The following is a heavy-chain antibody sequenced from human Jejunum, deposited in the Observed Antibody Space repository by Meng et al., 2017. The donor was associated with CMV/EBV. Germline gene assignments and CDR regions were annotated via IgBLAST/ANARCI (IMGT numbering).Heavy chain of an antibody. D-gene: IGHD6-6*01. J-gene: IGHJ4*02. CDR3: ARQAARAGADY. Sequence: CKTSGYDFTSYWIGWVRQISGKGLEWMGIIHPLDSDTRYSPSFQGQVTISVDRSIATAYLQWDSLRASDTAVYFCARQAARAGADYWGPGVQVTVSS. CDR1: GYDFTSYW. CDR2: IHPLDSDT. V-gene: IGHV5-51*01.